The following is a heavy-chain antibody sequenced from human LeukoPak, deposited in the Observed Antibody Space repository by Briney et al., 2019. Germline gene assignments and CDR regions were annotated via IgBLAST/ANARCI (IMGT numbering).Heavy chain of an antibody. CDR2: IYYSGST. CDR1: GGSISGSSYF. Sequence: SETLSLTCTVSGGSISGSSYFWGWIRQPPGKGLEWIGSIYYSGSTSYNPSLKGRVTISVDTSKNQFSLRLSSVTAADTAVYYCARSGDSSGWYVGYWGQGTLVTVSS. CDR3: ARSGDSSGWYVGY. V-gene: IGHV4-39*01. D-gene: IGHD6-19*01. J-gene: IGHJ4*02.